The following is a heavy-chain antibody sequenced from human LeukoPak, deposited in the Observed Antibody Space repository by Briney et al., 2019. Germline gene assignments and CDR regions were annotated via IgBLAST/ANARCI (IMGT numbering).Heavy chain of an antibody. CDR1: GFTFSSYS. J-gene: IGHJ2*01. D-gene: IGHD1-26*01. CDR3: TKGIGSYYWYFDL. V-gene: IGHV3-21*04. Sequence: GGSLRLSCAASGFTFSSYSMNWVRQAPGKGLEWVSSISSSSSYIYYADSVKGRFTISRDNAKNSLYLQMNSLRAEDTAVYYCTKGIGSYYWYFDLWGRGTLVTVSS. CDR2: ISSSSSYI.